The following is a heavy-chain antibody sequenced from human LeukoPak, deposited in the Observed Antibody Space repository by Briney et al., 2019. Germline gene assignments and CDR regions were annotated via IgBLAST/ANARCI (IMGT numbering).Heavy chain of an antibody. V-gene: IGHV1-24*01. J-gene: IGHJ4*02. Sequence: ASVKVSCKVSGNSLRDTSIHWVRQAPGQWLEWMGGFEPEDGEPIFAQTFQGRLSMTEDTSTDTAHMELSSLTVEDTAVYYCATADKWEPLDYWGQGTLDTVSS. D-gene: IGHD1-26*01. CDR1: GNSLRDTS. CDR2: FEPEDGEP. CDR3: ATADKWEPLDY.